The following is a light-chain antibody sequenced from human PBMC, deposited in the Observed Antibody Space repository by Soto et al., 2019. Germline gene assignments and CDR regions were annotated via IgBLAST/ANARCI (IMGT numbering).Light chain of an antibody. CDR1: QSVSSSY. CDR2: GAS. V-gene: IGKV3-20*01. Sequence: EIVLTQSPGTLSLSPGERATLSCRASQSVSSSYLAWYQQKPGQAPRLLFYGASSRATGIPDRFSGSGSGTDFTLTISRLEPKDFAVYYCHQYGSSPPLTFGGGTKVESK. J-gene: IGKJ4*01. CDR3: HQYGSSPPLT.